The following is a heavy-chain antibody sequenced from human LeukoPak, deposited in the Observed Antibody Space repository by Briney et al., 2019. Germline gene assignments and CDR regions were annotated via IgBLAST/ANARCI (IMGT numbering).Heavy chain of an antibody. Sequence: GGSPRLSCAVSGFNLNSYAMHWVRQAPGKGLEWVAVIRHDEANSFYADSVQGRFTISRDTSKKLLYLQMNSLRVEDTAVYYCAKEYTPSSPLGELDSWGQGTLVTVSS. CDR3: AKEYTPSSPLGELDS. J-gene: IGHJ4*02. D-gene: IGHD6-6*01. CDR2: IRHDEANS. CDR1: GFNLNSYA. V-gene: IGHV3-30*02.